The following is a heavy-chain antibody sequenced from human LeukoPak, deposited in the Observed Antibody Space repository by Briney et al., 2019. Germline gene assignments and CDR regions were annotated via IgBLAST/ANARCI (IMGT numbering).Heavy chain of an antibody. Sequence: GRSLRLSCAASGFTFSRNGMHWVRQAPGKGLEWVAAISYDGSNKWHADSVKGRFTISRDNSKNTLYLQMNSLRVEDTAVYYCAKDRGRTWVQVANWGQGTLVTVSS. CDR1: GFTFSRNG. J-gene: IGHJ4*02. CDR2: ISYDGSNK. V-gene: IGHV3-33*05. CDR3: AKDRGRTWVQVAN. D-gene: IGHD2-15*01.